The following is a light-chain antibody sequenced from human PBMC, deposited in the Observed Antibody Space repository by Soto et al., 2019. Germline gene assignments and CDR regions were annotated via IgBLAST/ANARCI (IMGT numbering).Light chain of an antibody. CDR2: DAS. CDR3: QHPPTS. CDR1: QSVSTD. Sequence: ALAQSPVALSLSPGERATLSSRASQSVSTDLAWYQQKPGQAPRLLIYDASNRATGIPVRFAGSGSGTDFALTISSLEPEDFVLYYCQHPPTSFGGGTKVDIK. J-gene: IGKJ4*01. V-gene: IGKV3-11*01.